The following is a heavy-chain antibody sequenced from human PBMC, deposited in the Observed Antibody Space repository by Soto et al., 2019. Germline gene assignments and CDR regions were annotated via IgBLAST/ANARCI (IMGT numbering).Heavy chain of an antibody. V-gene: IGHV4-4*07. CDR3: ARGQRFSDWFDP. D-gene: IGHD3-3*01. J-gene: IGHJ5*02. Sequence: SETLSLTCTVSGGAINSYYWTWIRQPAGKGLEWIGRIYSSGSTKYNPSLQSRVTMSLDTSKNQFSLRLTSVTAADTAVYYCARGQRFSDWFDPWGQGTLVTSPQ. CDR2: IYSSGST. CDR1: GGAINSYY.